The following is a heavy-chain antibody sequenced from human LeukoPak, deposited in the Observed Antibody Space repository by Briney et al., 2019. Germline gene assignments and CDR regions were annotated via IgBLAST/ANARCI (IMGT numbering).Heavy chain of an antibody. CDR1: GFTFNNYA. J-gene: IGHJ4*02. V-gene: IGHV3-23*01. Sequence: GGSLRLSCAVSGFTFNNYAMSWVRQAPGKGLEWVSAISGSGGSTYYADSVKGRFTISRDNSKNTLYLQMNSLRAEDTAVYYCAEDGQSFRGLFDYWGQGTLVTVSS. D-gene: IGHD3-10*01. CDR3: AEDGQSFRGLFDY. CDR2: ISGSGGST.